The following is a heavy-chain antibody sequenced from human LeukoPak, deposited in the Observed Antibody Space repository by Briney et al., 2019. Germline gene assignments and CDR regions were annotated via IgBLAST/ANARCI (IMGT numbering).Heavy chain of an antibody. CDR3: ARDPHNSGCSFDY. CDR2: ISSSGRTI. CDR1: GFSFINYE. J-gene: IGHJ4*02. V-gene: IGHV3-48*03. Sequence: GGSLRLSFAASGFSFINYEMNWVGQAPGKGLEWVAYISSSGRTIHYVDSVKGRFTISRDNAKNSLYLQVNSLRAENTDVYYCARDPHNSGCSFDYWGQGTLVTVSS. D-gene: IGHD6-19*01.